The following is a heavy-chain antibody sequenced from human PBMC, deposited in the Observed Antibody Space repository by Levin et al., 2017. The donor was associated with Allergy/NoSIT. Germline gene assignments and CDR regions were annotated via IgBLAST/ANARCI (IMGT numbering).Heavy chain of an antibody. Sequence: GSLRLSCTVSGGSISSYYWNCFRQPAGKGLEWIGRIYTSGSTNYNPSLKSRVTMSVDTSKNQFSLKLSSVTAADTAVYYCARSRGGAIYDYWGQGTLVTVSS. CDR2: IYTSGST. V-gene: IGHV4-4*07. J-gene: IGHJ4*02. CDR1: GGSISSYY. CDR3: ARSRGGAIYDY. D-gene: IGHD3-10*01.